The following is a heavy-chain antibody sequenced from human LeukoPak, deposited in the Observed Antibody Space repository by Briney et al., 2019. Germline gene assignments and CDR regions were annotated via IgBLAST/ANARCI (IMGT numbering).Heavy chain of an antibody. Sequence: SVTVSFKASGGTFSSYAISWVRQAPGQGLEWMGGIIPIFGTANYARKFQGRVMITTDESTSTAYMELSSLRSEDTAVYYCASQTDYSGYHFYYYYMDVWGKGTTVTVSS. J-gene: IGHJ6*03. V-gene: IGHV1-69*05. CDR3: ASQTDYSGYHFYYYYMDV. CDR2: IIPIFGTA. D-gene: IGHD5-12*01. CDR1: GGTFSSYA.